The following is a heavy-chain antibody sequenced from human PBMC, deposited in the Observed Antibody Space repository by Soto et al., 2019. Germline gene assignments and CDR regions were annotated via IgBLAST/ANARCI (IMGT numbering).Heavy chain of an antibody. J-gene: IGHJ3*02. CDR3: ARDLSYYLDSSDRPGAFDI. Sequence: QVQLVQSGAEVKKPGASVKVSCKASGYTFTNYGISWVRQAPGQGLEWMGWISAYNGDTNYAQKLQGRVTMTTDTSPSTAYRELRSLRSDEPAVYYCARDLSYYLDSSDRPGAFDIWGRGTMVTVSS. D-gene: IGHD3-22*01. CDR1: GYTFTNYG. CDR2: ISAYNGDT. V-gene: IGHV1-18*04.